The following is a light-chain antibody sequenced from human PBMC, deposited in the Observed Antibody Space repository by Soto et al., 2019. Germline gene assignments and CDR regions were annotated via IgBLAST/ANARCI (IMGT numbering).Light chain of an antibody. CDR1: QSISRY. V-gene: IGKV3-20*01. CDR2: GAS. J-gene: IGKJ1*01. CDR3: QQYGSSPPT. Sequence: IVLTQSPGTLSXSPXERTTLSCRASQSISRYLAWYQQKPGQGPRLLIYGASSRATGTPDRFSGSGSGTDFTLTINRLEPEDFALYYCQQYGSSPPTFGQGTKVDI.